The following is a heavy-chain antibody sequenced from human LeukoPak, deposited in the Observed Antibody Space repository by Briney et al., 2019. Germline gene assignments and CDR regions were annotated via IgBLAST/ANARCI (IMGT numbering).Heavy chain of an antibody. J-gene: IGHJ4*02. CDR2: ISSSSSYI. CDR3: ARGSGSGYDYDY. Sequence: GGSLRLSCAASGFTFSSYSMNWVRQAPGKELEWVSSISSSSSYIYYADSVKGRFTISRDNAKNSLYLQMNSLRAEDTAVYYCARGSGSGYDYDYWGQGTLVTVSS. V-gene: IGHV3-21*01. CDR1: GFTFSSYS. D-gene: IGHD5-12*01.